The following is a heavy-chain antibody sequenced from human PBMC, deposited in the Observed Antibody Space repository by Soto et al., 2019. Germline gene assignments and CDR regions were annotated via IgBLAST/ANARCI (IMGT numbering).Heavy chain of an antibody. CDR2: INPNSGGT. V-gene: IGHV1-2*02. D-gene: IGHD1-1*01. CDR3: ATGSFTSTGGRIGYHYNAMDV. Sequence: ASVKVSCQASGYTFTGYYMHWVRQAPRQGLEWMGWINPNSGGTNYAQKFQGRVTMTRDTSISTAYMELSSLTSEDTAVYYCATGSFTSTGGRIGYHYNAMDVWGQGTTVTVSS. CDR1: GYTFTGYY. J-gene: IGHJ6*02.